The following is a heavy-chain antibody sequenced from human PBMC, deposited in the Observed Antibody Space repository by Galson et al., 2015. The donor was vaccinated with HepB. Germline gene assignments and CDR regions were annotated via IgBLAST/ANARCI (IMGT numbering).Heavy chain of an antibody. V-gene: IGHV3-33*01. CDR2: MSNSGTFI. J-gene: IGHJ3*01. D-gene: IGHD2/OR15-2a*01. CDR1: GFSFSAYG. CDR3: ARDDEVADPFSHGFDL. Sequence: SLRLSCAASGFSFSAYGMHWVCQTPGKGLEWVAVMSNSGTFIRYADSMEGRFTISRDNSKNILCLQMNSLRAEDTAIYYCARDDEVADPFSHGFDLWGQGTTVAVSS.